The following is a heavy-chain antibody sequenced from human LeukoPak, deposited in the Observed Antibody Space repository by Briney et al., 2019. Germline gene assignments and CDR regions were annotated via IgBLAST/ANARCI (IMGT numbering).Heavy chain of an antibody. V-gene: IGHV4-34*01. CDR1: GGTFSGYY. CDR2: SNDSGGT. Sequence: SETLSLTFAVYGGTFSGYYWSWIRQPPGKRLEWVGESNDSGGTNYNPSLKSRVTISADKSKNQVSLKLTSVTAADTAVYYCARQPLNCTSTNCYAFDIWGQGTMVTVSS. D-gene: IGHD2-2*01. J-gene: IGHJ3*02. CDR3: ARQPLNCTSTNCYAFDI.